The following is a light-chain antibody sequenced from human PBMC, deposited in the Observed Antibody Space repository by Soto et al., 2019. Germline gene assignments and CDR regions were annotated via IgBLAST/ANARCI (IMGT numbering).Light chain of an antibody. CDR3: ATWDDKLNGWL. Sequence: QSVLTQPPSVSEAPRQRVTISCFGSSSNIGKNAVNWYQQFPGKAPKLLLYYDDLLPSGVSDRFSGSKSGTSASLAISGLQSEDEADYYCATWDDKLNGWLFGGGTKLTVL. CDR2: YDD. J-gene: IGLJ3*02. CDR1: SSNIGKNA. V-gene: IGLV1-36*01.